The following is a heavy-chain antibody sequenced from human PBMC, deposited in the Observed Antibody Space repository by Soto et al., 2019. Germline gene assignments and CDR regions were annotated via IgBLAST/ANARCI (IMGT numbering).Heavy chain of an antibody. CDR2: LSDSGGSI. J-gene: IGHJ4*02. V-gene: IGHV3-23*01. CDR1: GFTFSSHA. D-gene: IGHD6-13*01. CDR3: AKVSSSWYAGFFDL. Sequence: EVQLLESGGGLVQPGGSLRLSCTASGFTFSSHAMTWVRQAPGKGLEWVSGLSDSGGSIYYADSVKGRFTISRDNSMTKLYLQMKTLRAEDTAVYYCAKVSSSWYAGFFDLWGQGTLVTVSS.